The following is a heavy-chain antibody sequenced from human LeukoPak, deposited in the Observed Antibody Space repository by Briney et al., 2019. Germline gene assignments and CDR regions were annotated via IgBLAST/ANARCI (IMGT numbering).Heavy chain of an antibody. CDR3: ARDRLGEGGFDY. D-gene: IGHD3-16*01. CDR1: GYTFTSYY. Sequence: ASVKVSCKASGYTFTSYYMHWVRQAPGQGLEWMGIINPSGGSTSYAQKFQGRVTMTRDMSTSTVYMELSGLRSEDTAVYYCARDRLGEGGFDYWGQGTLVTVSS. J-gene: IGHJ4*02. CDR2: INPSGGST. V-gene: IGHV1-46*01.